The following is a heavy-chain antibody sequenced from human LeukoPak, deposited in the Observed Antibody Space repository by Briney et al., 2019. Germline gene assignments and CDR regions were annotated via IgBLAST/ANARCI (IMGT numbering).Heavy chain of an antibody. CDR2: ISGSGGST. J-gene: IGHJ4*02. Sequence: GSLKPSFGVPGFPFKHHAIDRVPQAPGKGMGGGSGISGSGGSTYYTDSMKGRFTISRDNSKNTLYLQMNSLRADDTAVYFCARAGQQLVPYYFNYWGQGILVTVSS. V-gene: IGHV3-23*01. CDR3: ARAGQQLVPYYFNY. D-gene: IGHD6-13*01. CDR1: GFPFKHHA.